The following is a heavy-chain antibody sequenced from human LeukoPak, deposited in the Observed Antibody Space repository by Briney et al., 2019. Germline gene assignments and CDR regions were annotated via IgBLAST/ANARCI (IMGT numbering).Heavy chain of an antibody. CDR3: ARSGLWWEYWYYMDV. CDR1: GGSISRSSYY. Sequence: SETLSLTCTVSGGSISRSSYYWGWIRQPPGKGLEWIGSMYYSGSTFYNPSLKSRVTISVDTSKNQFSLKLSSVTAADTAVYYCARSGLWWEYWYYMDVWGKGTTVTVSS. V-gene: IGHV4-39*07. J-gene: IGHJ6*03. D-gene: IGHD2-21*01. CDR2: MYYSGST.